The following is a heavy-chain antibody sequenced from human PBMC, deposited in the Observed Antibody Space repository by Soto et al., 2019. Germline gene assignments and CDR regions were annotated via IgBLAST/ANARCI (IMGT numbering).Heavy chain of an antibody. Sequence: QVQLVQSGAEVKKPGASVKVSCKASGYTFTSYGISWVRQAPGQGLEWMGWISAYNGNTNYAQKLQGRVTTTTDTSTSTAYMELRSLRSDDTAVYYCASFRIAAADPYGMDVWGQGTTVTVSS. CDR3: ASFRIAAADPYGMDV. D-gene: IGHD6-13*01. J-gene: IGHJ6*02. V-gene: IGHV1-18*01. CDR2: ISAYNGNT. CDR1: GYTFTSYG.